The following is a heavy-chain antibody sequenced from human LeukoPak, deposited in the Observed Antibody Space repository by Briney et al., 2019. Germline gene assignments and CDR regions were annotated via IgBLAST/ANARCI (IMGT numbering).Heavy chain of an antibody. CDR1: GYTFTSYD. V-gene: IGHV1-8*01. D-gene: IGHD6-6*01. Sequence: GASVKVSCKASGYTFTSYDINWVRQATGQGLEWMGWMNPNSGNTGYAQKFQGRVTMTRNTSISTAYMELSSLRSEDTAVYYCATSARSQPVGYYWGQGTLVTVSS. J-gene: IGHJ4*02. CDR2: MNPNSGNT. CDR3: ATSARSQPVGYY.